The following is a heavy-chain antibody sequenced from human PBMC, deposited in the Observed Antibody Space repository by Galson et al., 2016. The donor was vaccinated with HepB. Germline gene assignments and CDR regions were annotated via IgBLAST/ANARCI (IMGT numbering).Heavy chain of an antibody. CDR3: ATKAVYDAWNGYYREAY. D-gene: IGHD3-3*01. CDR2: IRRKNDGGTA. V-gene: IGHV3-15*07. J-gene: IGHJ4*02. CDR1: DFSLKIAW. Sequence: SLRLSCAASDFSLKIAWLHWVRQAPGKGLEWVGSIRRKNDGGTAHYAAFVKGRFTISRDDSNNTLDLQMNSLKNEDTAVYYCATKAVYDAWNGYYREAYWGQGTLVTVSS.